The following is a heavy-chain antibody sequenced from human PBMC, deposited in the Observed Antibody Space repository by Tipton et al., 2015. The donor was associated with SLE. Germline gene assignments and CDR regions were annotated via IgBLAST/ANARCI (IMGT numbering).Heavy chain of an antibody. CDR2: INHSGST. J-gene: IGHJ4*02. D-gene: IGHD3/OR15-3a*01. CDR1: GGSFSGYY. V-gene: IGHV4-34*01. Sequence: TLSLTCTVYGGSFSGYYWSWIRQPPGKGLEWIGEINHSGSTNYNPSLKSRVTISVDTSKNQFSLKLSSVTAADTAVYYCSKASLWTGIVEKWGQGTLVTVSS. CDR3: SKASLWTGIVEK.